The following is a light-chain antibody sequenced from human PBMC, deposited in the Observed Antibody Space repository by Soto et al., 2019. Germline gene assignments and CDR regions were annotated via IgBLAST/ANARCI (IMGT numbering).Light chain of an antibody. Sequence: DIPMTQSPSTLSASVGDRVTITCRASQSISSWLAWYQQKPGKAPKLLIYDASSLESGVPSRFRGSGSGTEFTLTISSLQPDDFATYYCQQYTSYLYTFGQGTKLEIK. CDR1: QSISSW. CDR2: DAS. J-gene: IGKJ2*01. V-gene: IGKV1-5*01. CDR3: QQYTSYLYT.